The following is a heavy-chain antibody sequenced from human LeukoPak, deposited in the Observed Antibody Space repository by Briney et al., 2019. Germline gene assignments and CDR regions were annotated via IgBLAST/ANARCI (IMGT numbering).Heavy chain of an antibody. CDR1: GFTFSGYG. J-gene: IGHJ4*02. CDR3: AKDPPASSGYYFDY. Sequence: PGGSLRLSCAASGFTFSGYGMHWVRQAPGKGLEWVAVIWYDGSNDYHADSVKGRFTISRDNSKNTLYLQMCSLRAEDTAVYYCAKDPPASSGYYFDYWGQGTLVTVSS. CDR2: IWYDGSND. V-gene: IGHV3-33*06. D-gene: IGHD3-22*01.